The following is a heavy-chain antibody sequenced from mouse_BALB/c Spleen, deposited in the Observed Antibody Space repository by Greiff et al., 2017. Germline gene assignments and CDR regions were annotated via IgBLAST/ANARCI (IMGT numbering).Heavy chain of an antibody. D-gene: IGHD1-1*02. Sequence: VQLQQSGPGLVQPSQSLSITCTVSGFSLTSYGVHWVRQSPGKGLEWLGVIWSGGSTDYNAAFISRLSISKDNSKSQVFFKMNSLQANDTAIYYCARNAGGNRSPYYAMDYWGQGTSVTVSS. J-gene: IGHJ4*01. V-gene: IGHV2-2*02. CDR3: ARNAGGNRSPYYAMDY. CDR2: IWSGGST. CDR1: GFSLTSYG.